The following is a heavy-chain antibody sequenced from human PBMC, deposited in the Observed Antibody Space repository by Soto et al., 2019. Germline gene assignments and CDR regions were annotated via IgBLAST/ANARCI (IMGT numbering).Heavy chain of an antibody. CDR3: AREFSLALHF. J-gene: IGHJ4*02. CDR1: GFIFSNFG. Sequence: QLVESGGAVVQPGKSLRLSCSASGFIFSNFGMYWVRQAPGKGLEWVAVVWYDGSTKYYGDSVKGRFTISRDNSKNMVYLLMDSLRVDDTAVYYCAREFSLALHFWGQGSLVTVSS. V-gene: IGHV3-33*01. CDR2: VWYDGSTK. D-gene: IGHD3-16*01.